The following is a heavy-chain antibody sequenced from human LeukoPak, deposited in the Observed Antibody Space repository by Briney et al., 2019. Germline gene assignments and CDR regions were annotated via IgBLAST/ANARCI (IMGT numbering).Heavy chain of an antibody. CDR2: ISGSGGST. J-gene: IGHJ3*02. V-gene: IGHV3-23*01. D-gene: IGHD3-22*01. CDR3: AKFLLGTMIVVVKPDAFDI. CDR1: GFTFSGYA. Sequence: GGSLRLSCAASGFTFSGYAMSWVRQAPGKGLEWVSAISGSGGSTYYADSVKGRFTISRDNSKNTLYLQVNSLRAEDTAVYHCAKFLLGTMIVVVKPDAFDIWGQGTMVTVSS.